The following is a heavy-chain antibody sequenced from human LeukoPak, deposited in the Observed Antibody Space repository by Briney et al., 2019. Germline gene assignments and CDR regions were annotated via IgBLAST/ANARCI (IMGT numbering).Heavy chain of an antibody. D-gene: IGHD6-19*01. J-gene: IGHJ4*02. V-gene: IGHV3-7*01. CDR1: GFTFSSYW. CDR3: ARDTVIAVAGNDY. Sequence: GGSLRLSCAASGFTFSSYWMSWVRQAPGKGLEWVANIKQDGSEKYYVDSVKGRFTISRDNAKNSLYLQTNSLRAEDTAVYYCARDTVIAVAGNDYWGQGTLVTVSS. CDR2: IKQDGSEK.